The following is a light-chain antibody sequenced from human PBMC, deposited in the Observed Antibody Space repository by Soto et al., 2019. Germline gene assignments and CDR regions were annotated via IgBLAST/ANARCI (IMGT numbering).Light chain of an antibody. J-gene: IGLJ1*01. V-gene: IGLV2-14*01. CDR1: GRDVGGYNY. Sequence: QSALTQPASVSGSPGQSITISCTGTGRDVGGYNYVSWYQQHPGKVPKVMIYEVTNRPSGVSNRFSASKSGITASLTISGLQAEDEADYYCSSYTSSSTYVFGTGTKLTVL. CDR2: EVT. CDR3: SSYTSSSTYV.